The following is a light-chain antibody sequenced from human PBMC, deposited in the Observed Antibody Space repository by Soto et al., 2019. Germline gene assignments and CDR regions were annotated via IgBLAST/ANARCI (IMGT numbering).Light chain of an antibody. J-gene: IGLJ1*01. CDR3: SSYTSSSSSYV. Sequence: QSALTQPASVSGSPGQSSTISCTGTSSDVTSYNYVSWYQQHPGKAPKLIIYEVSNRPSGISNRFSGSKSGNTASLTISGLQAEDEADYYCSSYTSSSSSYVFGTGTKVTVL. V-gene: IGLV2-14*01. CDR2: EVS. CDR1: SSDVTSYNY.